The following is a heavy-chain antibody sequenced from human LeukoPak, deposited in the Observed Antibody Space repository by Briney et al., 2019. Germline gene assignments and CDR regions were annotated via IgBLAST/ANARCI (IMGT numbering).Heavy chain of an antibody. CDR2: ISSSSSYI. Sequence: MSGGSLRLSCAASGFTFSSYSMNWVRQAPGKGLEWVSSISSSSSYIYYADSVKGRFTISRDNAKNSLYLQMNSLRAEDTAVYYCARGTTTVTHNWFDPWGQGTLVTVSS. V-gene: IGHV3-21*01. CDR1: GFTFSSYS. J-gene: IGHJ5*02. CDR3: ARGTTTVTHNWFDP. D-gene: IGHD4-11*01.